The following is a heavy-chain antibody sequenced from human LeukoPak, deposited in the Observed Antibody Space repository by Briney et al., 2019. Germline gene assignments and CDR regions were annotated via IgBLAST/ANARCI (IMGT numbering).Heavy chain of an antibody. J-gene: IGHJ6*03. CDR3: ARKPGWGHNYYYMDV. D-gene: IGHD1-26*01. CDR1: GYSIGSDFY. V-gene: IGHV4-38-2*01. CDR2: VSHNTGA. Sequence: SETLSLTCAVSGYSIGSDFYWGWIRQTPGKGLEWLGSVSHNTGASYNPSFKSRVTISLDTSKNHFSLTLTSVTAADTAVYFCARKPGWGHNYYYMDVWGKGTTVAVSS.